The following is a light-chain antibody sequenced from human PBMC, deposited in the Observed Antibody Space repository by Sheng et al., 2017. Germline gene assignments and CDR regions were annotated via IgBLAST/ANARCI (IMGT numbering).Light chain of an antibody. CDR3: LHYNNIPPRVT. J-gene: IGKJ5*01. V-gene: IGKV1D-8*02. CDR1: QDVSNY. CDR2: AAS. Sequence: AIWMTQSPSLLSASTGDRVTITCRVSQDVSNYLAWYQQKPGKPPELLIYAASTLQSGVPSRFSGSGSGTDFTLTISSLQPEDIATYYCLHYNNIPPRVTFGQGTRLDIK.